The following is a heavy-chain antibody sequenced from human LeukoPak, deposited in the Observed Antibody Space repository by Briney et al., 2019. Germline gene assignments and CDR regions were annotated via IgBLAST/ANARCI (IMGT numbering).Heavy chain of an antibody. D-gene: IGHD6-19*01. CDR1: GGSISSGGYY. CDR3: ARGDSSGWNPSPFFDY. J-gene: IGHJ4*02. V-gene: IGHV4-31*03. Sequence: SQTLSLTCTVSGGSISSGGYYWSWIRQHPGKGLEWIGYIYYSGSTYDNPSLKSRVTISVDTSKNQFSLKLSSVTAADTAVYYCARGDSSGWNPSPFFDYWGQGTLVTVSS. CDR2: IYYSGST.